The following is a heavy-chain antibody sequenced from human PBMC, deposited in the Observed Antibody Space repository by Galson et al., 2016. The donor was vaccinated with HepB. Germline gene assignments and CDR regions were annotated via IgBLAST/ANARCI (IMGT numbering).Heavy chain of an antibody. CDR3: AKQALSVSGRHMDV. CDR2: LSGSGDNT. J-gene: IGHJ6*02. V-gene: IGHV3-23*01. Sequence: SLRLSCAASGFTFGRFAMSWVRQAPGKGLEWVASLSGSGDNTYYADSVKGRFTISRDNSKNTQYLQMNSVRAEDTAVYYCAKQALSVSGRHMDVWGQGTTVTVSS. CDR1: GFTFGRFA. D-gene: IGHD3-16*01.